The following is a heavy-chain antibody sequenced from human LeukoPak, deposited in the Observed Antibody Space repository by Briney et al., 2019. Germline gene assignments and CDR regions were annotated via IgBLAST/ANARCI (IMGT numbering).Heavy chain of an antibody. Sequence: GRSLRLSCAAAGFTFSTFGMHWVRQAPGKGLEWEAVILNDGSSKYYADSVKGRFTISRDNSKNTLYLQMNSLRAEDSAVYYCAKDLDSSGYAYWGQGALVTVSS. CDR3: AKDLDSSGYAY. CDR1: GFTFSTFG. CDR2: ILNDGSSK. D-gene: IGHD3-22*01. V-gene: IGHV3-30*18. J-gene: IGHJ4*02.